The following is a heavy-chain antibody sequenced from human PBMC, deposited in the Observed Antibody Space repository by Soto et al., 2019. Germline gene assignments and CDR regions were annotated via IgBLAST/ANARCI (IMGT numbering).Heavy chain of an antibody. Sequence: QVQLVQSGAEVKKPGASVKVSCKASGYTFTSYDINWVRQATGQGLEWMGWMNPNSGNTGYAQKFQGRVTMTRNTSIITAYMERSSLRSEDTAVYYCAGGSAYQLLIFDYWGQGTLVTVSS. CDR2: MNPNSGNT. CDR1: GYTFTSYD. D-gene: IGHD2-2*01. CDR3: AGGSAYQLLIFDY. V-gene: IGHV1-8*01. J-gene: IGHJ4*02.